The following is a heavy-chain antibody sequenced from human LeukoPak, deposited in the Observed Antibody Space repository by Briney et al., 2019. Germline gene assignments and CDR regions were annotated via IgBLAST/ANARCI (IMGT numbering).Heavy chain of an antibody. D-gene: IGHD6-13*01. Sequence: PSETLSLTCTVSGGSISSYYWSWIRQSAGKGLEWIGRIYTSGSTNYNPSLKSRVTMSVDTSKNQFSLKLSSVTAADTAVYYCARHPLRIAANWFDPWGQGTLVTVSS. CDR2: IYTSGST. J-gene: IGHJ5*02. CDR1: GGSISSYY. CDR3: ARHPLRIAANWFDP. V-gene: IGHV4-4*07.